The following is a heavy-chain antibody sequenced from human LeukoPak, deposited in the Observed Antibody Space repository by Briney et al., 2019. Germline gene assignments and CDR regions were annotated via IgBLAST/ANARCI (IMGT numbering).Heavy chain of an antibody. D-gene: IGHD6-19*01. CDR2: ISAYNGNT. Sequence: ASVKVSCKASGYTFTSYGISWVRQAPGQGLEWMGWISAYNGNTNYAQKLQGRVTMTTDTSTSTAYMELRSLRSDDTAVYYCARGTRIAVAGPIRPPEAHYYYYGMDVWGQGTTVTVSS. CDR3: ARGTRIAVAGPIRPPEAHYYYYGMDV. V-gene: IGHV1-18*01. J-gene: IGHJ6*02. CDR1: GYTFTSYG.